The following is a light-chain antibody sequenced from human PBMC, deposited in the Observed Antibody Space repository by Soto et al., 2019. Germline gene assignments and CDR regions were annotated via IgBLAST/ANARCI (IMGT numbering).Light chain of an antibody. V-gene: IGLV2-14*01. CDR3: YSYTSSSTVL. J-gene: IGLJ2*01. CDR1: SSDVGGYNY. CDR2: DVS. Sequence: QSALTQPXSVSXSPGXSXXISXXGISSDVGGYNYVSWYQQHPGKAPKLMIYDVSNRRSGVSNRFSGSKSGNTASLTISGLQAEDEADYYCYSYTSSSTVLFGGGTKLTVL.